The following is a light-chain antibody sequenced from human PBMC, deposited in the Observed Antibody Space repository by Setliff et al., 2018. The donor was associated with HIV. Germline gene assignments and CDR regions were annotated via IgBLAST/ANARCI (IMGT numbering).Light chain of an antibody. Sequence: QSVLTQPASVSGSTGQSITISCTGTSSDVGGYNYASWFQKHPGEAPKLMIYDVSHRPSGVSSRFSGSKSGNTASLTISGLQAEDEADYFCSSYTGGNTLVVFGGGTKATVL. V-gene: IGLV2-14*03. CDR1: SSDVGGYNY. J-gene: IGLJ3*02. CDR2: DVS. CDR3: SSYTGGNTLVV.